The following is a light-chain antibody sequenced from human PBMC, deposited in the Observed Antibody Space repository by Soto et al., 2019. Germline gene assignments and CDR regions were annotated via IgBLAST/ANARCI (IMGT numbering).Light chain of an antibody. CDR2: GAS. V-gene: IGKV3-20*01. CDR1: QSVSSNN. J-gene: IGKJ1*01. CDR3: QQYVTSPWT. Sequence: EIVLTQSPGTLSLAPGERATLSCRASQSVSSNNLAWYQQRPGQAPRVVIYGASTRATGIPERFSGSGSGTDFTLTISGLEPEDFAVYYCQQYVTSPWTFGQGTKVDIK.